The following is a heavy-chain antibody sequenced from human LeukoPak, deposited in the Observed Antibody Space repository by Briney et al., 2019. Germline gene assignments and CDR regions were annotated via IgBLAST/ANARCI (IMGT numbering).Heavy chain of an antibody. CDR3: ASALRSAFDI. J-gene: IGHJ3*02. V-gene: IGHV4-39*01. CDR2: IYYSGST. CDR1: GGSIRSSYYY. Sequence: PSETLSLTCTVSGGSIRSSYYYWGWIRQPPGKGLEWIGSIYYSGSTYYNPSLKSRVTISVDTSKNQFSLKLSSVTAADTAVYYCASALRSAFDIWGQGTMVTVSS. D-gene: IGHD5-12*01.